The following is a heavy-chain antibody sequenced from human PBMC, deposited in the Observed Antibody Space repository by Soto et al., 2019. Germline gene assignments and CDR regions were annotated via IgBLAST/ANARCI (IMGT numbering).Heavy chain of an antibody. Sequence: AAVKVSCKASGYMFTRYDINWVRQATGQGPEWLGWMNPNSGNTGYAQKFQGRVSMTRNPSISTAYMELSSLRSEDTAVYYCARDYDGNSGWFDPWGQGTLVTVSS. CDR2: MNPNSGNT. D-gene: IGHD4-17*01. CDR3: ARDYDGNSGWFDP. J-gene: IGHJ5*02. CDR1: GYMFTRYD. V-gene: IGHV1-8*01.